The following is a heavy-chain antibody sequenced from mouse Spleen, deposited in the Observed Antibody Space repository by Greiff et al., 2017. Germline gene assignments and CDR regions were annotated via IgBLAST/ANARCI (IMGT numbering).Heavy chain of an antibody. J-gene: IGHJ4*01. CDR3: ARDRLRYYAMDY. CDR2: ISSGGGST. Sequence: EVQLVESGGGLVKLGGSLKLSCAASGFTFSSYYMSWVRQTPEKRLEWVATISSGGGSTYYPDSVKGRFTISRDNAKNTLYLQMSSLNSEDTAVYYCARDRLRYYAMDYWGQGTSVTVSS. D-gene: IGHD2-4*01. V-gene: IGHV5-12-1*01. CDR1: GFTFSSYY.